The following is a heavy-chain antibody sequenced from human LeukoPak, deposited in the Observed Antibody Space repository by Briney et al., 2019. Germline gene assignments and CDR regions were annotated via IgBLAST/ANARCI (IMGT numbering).Heavy chain of an antibody. CDR3: ARAANWNDPTSFDY. V-gene: IGHV3-74*01. CDR1: GFTFSSYG. D-gene: IGHD1-1*01. CDR2: INSDGGST. Sequence: PGGSLRLSCAASGFTFSSYGMHWVRQAPGKGLVWVSRINSDGGSTSYADSVKGRFTISRDNARNTLYLQMNTLRAEDTAVYYCARAANWNDPTSFDYWGQGTLVTVSS. J-gene: IGHJ4*02.